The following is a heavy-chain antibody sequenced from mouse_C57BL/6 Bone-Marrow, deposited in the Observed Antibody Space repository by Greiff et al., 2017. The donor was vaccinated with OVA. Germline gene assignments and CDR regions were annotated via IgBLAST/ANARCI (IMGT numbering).Heavy chain of an antibody. V-gene: IGHV2-9-1*01. CDR1: GFSLTSYA. J-gene: IGHJ4*01. CDR3: ARRGYYYGSSYAMDY. Sequence: VKLVESGPGLVAPSQSLSITCTVSGFSLTSYAISWVRQPPGKGLEWLGVIWTGGGTNYNSALKSRLSNGKDNSKSQVFLKMNSLQTDDTARYYCARRGYYYGSSYAMDYWGQGTSVTVSS. CDR2: IWTGGGT. D-gene: IGHD1-1*01.